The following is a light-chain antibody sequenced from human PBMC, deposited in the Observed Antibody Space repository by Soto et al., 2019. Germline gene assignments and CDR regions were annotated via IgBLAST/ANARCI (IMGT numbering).Light chain of an antibody. J-gene: IGKJ1*01. CDR1: QSVSNY. V-gene: IGKV3-20*01. CDR3: QQYGSSGT. CDR2: GAS. Sequence: ENVLTQSPGTLSLSPGERATLSCRASQSVSNYLAWYQQKPGQAPRLLIYGASNRATGIPDRFSGSGSGTDFTLTISRLEPEDFAVYYCQQYGSSGTFGQGTKVDI.